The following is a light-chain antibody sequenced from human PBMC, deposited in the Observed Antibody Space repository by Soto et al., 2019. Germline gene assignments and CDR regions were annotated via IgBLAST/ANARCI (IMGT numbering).Light chain of an antibody. J-gene: IGLJ1*01. CDR3: SSYSGNNPYV. CDR2: DVS. Sequence: QSALTQPASVSGSPGQSISISCTGSSSDVGAYDYVSWYQQLPGKAPKLMIYDVSNRPSGVSNRFSGSKSGDTASLTISGLQADDEADYYCSSYSGNNPYVFRTGTKLTVL. CDR1: SSDVGAYDY. V-gene: IGLV2-14*01.